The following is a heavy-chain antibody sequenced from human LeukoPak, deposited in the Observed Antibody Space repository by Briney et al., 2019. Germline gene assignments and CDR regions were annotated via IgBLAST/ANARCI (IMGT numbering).Heavy chain of an antibody. Sequence: PGGSLRLSCAASGFTFSNAWMSWVRQAPGKGLEWVGRIKSKTDGGTTDYAAPVKGRFTISRDDSKNTLYLQMNSLKTEDTAVYYCTTGFLEWLFEIRDAFDIWGQGTMVTVSS. CDR2: IKSKTDGGTT. J-gene: IGHJ3*02. CDR1: GFTFSNAW. D-gene: IGHD3-3*01. CDR3: TTGFLEWLFEIRDAFDI. V-gene: IGHV3-15*01.